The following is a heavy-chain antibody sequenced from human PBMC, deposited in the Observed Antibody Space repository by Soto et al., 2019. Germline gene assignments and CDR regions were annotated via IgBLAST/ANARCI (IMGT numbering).Heavy chain of an antibody. CDR1: GGTFSSYA. CDR3: ARVFYYYDSSGYHSSYYFDY. V-gene: IGHV1-69*06. Sequence: ASGKVSCKASGGTFSSYAISWVRQAPGQGLEWMGGIIPIFGTANYAQKFQGRVTITADKSTSTAYMELSSLRSEDTAVYYCARVFYYYDSSGYHSSYYFDYWGQGTLVTVSS. J-gene: IGHJ4*02. D-gene: IGHD3-22*01. CDR2: IIPIFGTA.